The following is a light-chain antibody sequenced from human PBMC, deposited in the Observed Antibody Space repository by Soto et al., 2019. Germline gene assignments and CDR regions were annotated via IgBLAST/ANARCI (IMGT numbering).Light chain of an antibody. CDR3: TSYAGSNIWV. V-gene: IGLV2-8*01. J-gene: IGLJ3*02. CDR1: SSDVGAYNY. CDR2: EVN. Sequence: QSALTQPPSASGSPGQSVTISCTGTSSDVGAYNYVSWYQQYTGKAPKLMNYEVNKRPSGVPDRFSGSKSGKTASLTVSGLQPEDEAEYHCTSYAGSNIWVFGGGTKLTVL.